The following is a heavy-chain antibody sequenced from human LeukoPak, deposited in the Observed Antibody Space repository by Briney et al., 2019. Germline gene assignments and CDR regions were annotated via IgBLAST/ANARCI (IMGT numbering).Heavy chain of an antibody. CDR1: GYSISSGYY. V-gene: IGHV4-38-2*02. Sequence: KTSETLSLTCTVSGYSISSGYYWGWIRQPPGKGLEWIGSIYHSGSTYYNPSLKSRVTISVDTSKNQFSLKLSSVTAADTAVYYCARVWGGWRNWFDPWGQGTLVTVSS. J-gene: IGHJ5*02. CDR2: IYHSGST. CDR3: ARVWGGWRNWFDP. D-gene: IGHD6-19*01.